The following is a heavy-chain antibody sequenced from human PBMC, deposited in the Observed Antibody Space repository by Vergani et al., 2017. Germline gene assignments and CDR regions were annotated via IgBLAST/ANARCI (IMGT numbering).Heavy chain of an antibody. CDR1: GGSISSGGYS. V-gene: IGHV4-30-2*02. J-gene: IGHJ4*02. CDR2: IYHSGST. D-gene: IGHD3-3*01. Sequence: QLQLQESGSGLVKPSQTLSLTCAVSGGSISSGGYSWSWIRQPPGKGLEWIGYIYHSGSTNYNPSLKSRVTISVDTSKNQFSLKLSSVTAADTAVYYCARTYYDFWSGYPYYFDYWGQGTLVTVSS. CDR3: ARTYYDFWSGYPYYFDY.